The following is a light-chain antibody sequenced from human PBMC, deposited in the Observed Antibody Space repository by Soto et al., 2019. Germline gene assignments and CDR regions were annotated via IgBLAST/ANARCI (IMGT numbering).Light chain of an antibody. Sequence: QPVLTQPASVSGSPGQSITISCTGTSDDVGAFNYVSWYQQHPSKAPKLMIFEVSRRPSGVSNRFSGSKSGNTASLTISGLQAEDEADYYCTSYASSVNYVFGTGTKLTVL. CDR2: EVS. CDR3: TSYASSVNYV. V-gene: IGLV2-14*01. J-gene: IGLJ1*01. CDR1: SDDVGAFNY.